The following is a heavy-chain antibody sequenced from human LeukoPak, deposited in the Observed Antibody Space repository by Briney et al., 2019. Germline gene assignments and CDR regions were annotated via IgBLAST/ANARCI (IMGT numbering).Heavy chain of an antibody. D-gene: IGHD3/OR15-3a*01. V-gene: IGHV3-48*04. J-gene: IGHJ3*02. CDR3: ARDRQGLDHDAFDI. CDR2: ISSSSSTI. CDR1: GFTFSSYS. Sequence: GGSLRLSCAASGFTFSSYSMNWVRQAPGKGLGWVSYISSSSSTIYYADSVKGRFTISRDNAKNSLYLQMNSLRAEDKAVYYCARDRQGLDHDAFDIWGQGTMVTVSS.